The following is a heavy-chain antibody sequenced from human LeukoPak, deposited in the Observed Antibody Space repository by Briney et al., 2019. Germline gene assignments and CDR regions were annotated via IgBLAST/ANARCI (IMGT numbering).Heavy chain of an antibody. V-gene: IGHV4-59*13. CDR3: AKVVVASATREYYFDY. CDR1: GGSISDFY. CDR2: IYYTGST. Sequence: SETLPLTCTVSGGSISDFYWGWIRQPPGKGLEWLGSIYYTGSTTYNPSLKSRVTISVDTSKNQFSLEVSSVTAADTAVYYCAKVVVASATREYYFDYWGRGTLVTVSS. J-gene: IGHJ4*02. D-gene: IGHD2-15*01.